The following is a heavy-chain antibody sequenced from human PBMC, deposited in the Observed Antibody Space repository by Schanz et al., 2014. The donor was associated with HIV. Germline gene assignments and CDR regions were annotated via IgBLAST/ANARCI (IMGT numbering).Heavy chain of an antibody. J-gene: IGHJ4*02. Sequence: VQLGESGGGVVQPGRALRLSRAVSGFIFSNYGMHWVRQAPGKGREWGAVISYDGSNKYYADSVKGRFTIARDNSKNTLYLQMNSLRAEDTAVYYCAKGLRQWLVLGGSDYWGQGTLVTVSS. CDR2: ISYDGSNK. CDR1: GFIFSNYG. CDR3: AKGLRQWLVLGGSDY. D-gene: IGHD6-19*01. V-gene: IGHV3-30*18.